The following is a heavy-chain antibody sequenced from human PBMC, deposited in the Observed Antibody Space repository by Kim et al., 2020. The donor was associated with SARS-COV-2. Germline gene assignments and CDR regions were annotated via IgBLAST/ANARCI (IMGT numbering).Heavy chain of an antibody. D-gene: IGHD3-22*01. CDR2: ISGSGGST. CDR3: AKVEDSSGYYHGTIDY. J-gene: IGHJ4*02. Sequence: GGSLRLSCAASGFTFSSYAMSWVRQAPGKGLEWVSAISGSGGSTYYADSVKGRFTISRDNSKNTLYLQMNSLRAEDTAVYYCAKVEDSSGYYHGTIDYWGQGTLVTVSS. V-gene: IGHV3-23*01. CDR1: GFTFSSYA.